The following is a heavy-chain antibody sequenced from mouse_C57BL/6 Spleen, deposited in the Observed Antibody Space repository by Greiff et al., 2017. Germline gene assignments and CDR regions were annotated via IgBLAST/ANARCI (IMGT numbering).Heavy chain of an antibody. CDR3: ARALLPNFDY. CDR2: IYPGDGDT. CDR1: GYAFSSSW. V-gene: IGHV1-82*01. Sequence: VKLQESGPELVKPGASVKISCKASGYAFSSSWMNWVKQRPGKGLEWIGRIYPGDGDTNYNGKFKGKATLTADKSSSTAYMQLSSLTSEDSAVYFCARALLPNFDYWGQGTTLTVAS. J-gene: IGHJ2*01. D-gene: IGHD1-1*01.